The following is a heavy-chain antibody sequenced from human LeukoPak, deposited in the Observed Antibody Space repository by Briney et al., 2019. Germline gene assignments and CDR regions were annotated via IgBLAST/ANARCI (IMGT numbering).Heavy chain of an antibody. J-gene: IGHJ6*03. CDR3: ARSVYGSGSYMDV. Sequence: PGRSLRLYCPAFGFTFSSYGMHWVRQAPGKGLEWVAVIRFDGDNKYYGEAVKGRFTTARNKAENKLFLDMNNLRADDTAVYFCARSVYGSGSYMDVWGQGTTVIVSS. V-gene: IGHV3-33*08. D-gene: IGHD3-10*01. CDR2: IRFDGDNK. CDR1: GFTFSSYG.